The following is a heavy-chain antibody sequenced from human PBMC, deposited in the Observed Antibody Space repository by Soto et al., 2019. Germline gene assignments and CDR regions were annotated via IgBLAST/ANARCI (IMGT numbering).Heavy chain of an antibody. D-gene: IGHD1-1*01. Sequence: SETLSLTCAVYGGSFSGYYWSWIRQPPGKGLEWIGEINHSGSTNYHPSLKSRVTISVDTSKNQFSLKLSSVTAADTAVYYCARGQGTLSWFDPWGQGTLVTASS. J-gene: IGHJ5*02. V-gene: IGHV4-34*01. CDR1: GGSFSGYY. CDR2: INHSGST. CDR3: ARGQGTLSWFDP.